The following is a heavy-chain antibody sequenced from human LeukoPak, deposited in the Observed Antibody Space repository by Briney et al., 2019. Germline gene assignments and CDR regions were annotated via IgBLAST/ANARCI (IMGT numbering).Heavy chain of an antibody. CDR2: IYYSGST. D-gene: IGHD3-22*01. Sequence: SQTLSLTCAVSGGSISRGGYSWNWIRQPPGKGLEWIGYIYYSGSTNYNPSLKSRVTISVDTSKNQFSLKLSSVTAADTAVYYCAGNYYDSSPTPFDYWGQGTLVTVSS. J-gene: IGHJ4*02. V-gene: IGHV4-30-4*07. CDR3: AGNYYDSSPTPFDY. CDR1: GGSISRGGYS.